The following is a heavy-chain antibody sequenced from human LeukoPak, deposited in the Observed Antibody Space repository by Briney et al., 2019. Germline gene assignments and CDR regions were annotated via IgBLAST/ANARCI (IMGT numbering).Heavy chain of an antibody. CDR2: IRNEANSYTT. CDR3: VRVRHRDSFDY. J-gene: IGHJ4*02. CDR1: GFTFRNLY. V-gene: IGHV3-72*01. Sequence: GGALRLSCAASGFTFRNLYMDWVRQAPGKGLEWVGRIRNEANSYTTDYATSVKGRFTISRDDSKNSLFLQMNSLKTEDTAVYYCVRVRHRDSFDYWGQGTLVTVSS.